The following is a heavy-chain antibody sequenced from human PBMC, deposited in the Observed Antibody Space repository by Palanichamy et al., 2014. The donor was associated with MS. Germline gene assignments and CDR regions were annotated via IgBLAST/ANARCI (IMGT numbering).Heavy chain of an antibody. CDR3: ARDLYYYDSSSYPPGDH. CDR2: ISPYNGNS. Sequence: QVQLAQSGAEVKKPGASVKVSCKASGYTFTNYGFSWVRQAPGQGLEWMGWISPYNGNSNYAQKFQGRVTMTTDTSASTVYMELRSLRSDDTAVYYCARDLYYYDSSSYPPGDHWGQGTLVTVSS. D-gene: IGHD3-22*01. J-gene: IGHJ4*02. V-gene: IGHV1-18*01. CDR1: GYTFTNYG.